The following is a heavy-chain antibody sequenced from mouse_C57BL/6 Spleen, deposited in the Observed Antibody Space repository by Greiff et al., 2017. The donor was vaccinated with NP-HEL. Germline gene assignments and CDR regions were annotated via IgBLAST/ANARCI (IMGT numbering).Heavy chain of an antibody. J-gene: IGHJ2*01. D-gene: IGHD1-1*01. Sequence: QVQLQQPGAELVKPGASVKLSCKASGYTFTSYWMHWVKQRPGQGLEWIGMIHPNSGSTNYNEKFKSKATLTVDKSSSTAYMQLSSLTSEDSAVYYCAREYQFYGSSLCDYWGQGTTLTVSS. CDR3: AREYQFYGSSLCDY. CDR1: GYTFTSYW. CDR2: IHPNSGST. V-gene: IGHV1-64*01.